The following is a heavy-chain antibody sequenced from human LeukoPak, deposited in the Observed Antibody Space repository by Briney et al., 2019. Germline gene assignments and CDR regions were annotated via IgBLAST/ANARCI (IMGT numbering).Heavy chain of an antibody. V-gene: IGHV1-46*01. CDR1: GYTFTSYY. Sequence: GASVKVSCKASGYTFTSYYTHWVRQAPGQGLEWMGIINPSGGSTSYAQKFQGRVTMTRDTSTSTVYMELSSLRSEDTAVYYCARGRIAAAGTDLNWFDPWGQGTLVTVSS. J-gene: IGHJ5*02. CDR3: ARGRIAAAGTDLNWFDP. D-gene: IGHD6-13*01. CDR2: INPSGGST.